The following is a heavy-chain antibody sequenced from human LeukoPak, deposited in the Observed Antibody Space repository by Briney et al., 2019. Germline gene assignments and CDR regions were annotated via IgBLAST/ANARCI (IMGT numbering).Heavy chain of an antibody. CDR2: LSGSGSST. Sequence: GGSLRLSCAASGFPFNNFAMSWGRQAPGKGVDWVSGLSGSGSSTFYADSVKGRFTISRDNSNSSLYLQLNRLRAEDTAVYYCSKNEAVVTASSSSHWGQGTLVTVSS. CDR3: SKNEAVVTASSSSH. D-gene: IGHD2-21*02. V-gene: IGHV3-23*01. J-gene: IGHJ4*02. CDR1: GFPFNNFA.